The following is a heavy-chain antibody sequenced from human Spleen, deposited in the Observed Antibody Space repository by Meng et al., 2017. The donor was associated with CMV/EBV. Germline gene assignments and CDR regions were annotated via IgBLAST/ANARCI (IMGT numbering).Heavy chain of an antibody. CDR2: AYYRSQWYN. Sequence: NRSAWNWIRQSPSRGLEWLGRAYYRSQWYNDYGISVKSRITINADTSKNQFSLQLNSVTPEDTAVYYCAREVLVKSSPWYWNVFDSWGQGALVTVSS. J-gene: IGHJ5*01. D-gene: IGHD6-13*01. CDR3: AREVLVKSSPWYWNVFDS. CDR1: NRSA. V-gene: IGHV6-1*01.